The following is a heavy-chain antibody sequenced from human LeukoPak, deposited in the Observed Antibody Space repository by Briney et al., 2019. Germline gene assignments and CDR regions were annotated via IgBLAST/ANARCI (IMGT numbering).Heavy chain of an antibody. CDR1: GGTFSSYA. CDR3: ARVVADSGYSSSWYQGGAFDI. Sequence: SVKVSCKASGGTFSSYAISWVRQAPGHGLEWMGGIIPIFGTANYAQKFQGRVTITTDESTSTAYMELSSLRSEDTAVYYCARVVADSGYSSSWYQGGAFDIWGQGTMVTVSS. J-gene: IGHJ3*02. CDR2: IIPIFGTA. V-gene: IGHV1-69*05. D-gene: IGHD6-13*01.